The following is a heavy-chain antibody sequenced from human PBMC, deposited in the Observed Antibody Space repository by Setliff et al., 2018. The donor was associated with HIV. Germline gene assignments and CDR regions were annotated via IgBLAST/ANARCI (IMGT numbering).Heavy chain of an antibody. J-gene: IGHJ3*02. D-gene: IGHD4-17*01. Sequence: GGSLRLSCAASGFTFRRYWMSWVRQAPGKGLEWVSYISSSGNTIYYADSVKGRFTISRDNAKNSLYLQMNSLRAEDTAVYYCARDQQEGDFGDSHDAFDIWGQGTMVTV. CDR2: ISSSGNTI. V-gene: IGHV3-48*03. CDR3: ARDQQEGDFGDSHDAFDI. CDR1: GFTFRRYW.